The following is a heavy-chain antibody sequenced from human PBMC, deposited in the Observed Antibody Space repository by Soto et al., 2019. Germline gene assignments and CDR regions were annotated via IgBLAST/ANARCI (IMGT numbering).Heavy chain of an antibody. D-gene: IGHD4-4*01. J-gene: IGHJ6*02. CDR3: ARGGMTTLTSGYYCYGMGV. CDR2: IWYDGSNK. V-gene: IGHV3-33*01. Sequence: PCGSLRLSCAASGFTFSSYGMHWVRQAPAKGLEWVAVIWYDGSNKYYADSVKGRFTISRDNSKNTLYLQMNSLRAEDTAVYYCARGGMTTLTSGYYCYGMGVWGRGTTVAV. CDR1: GFTFSSYG.